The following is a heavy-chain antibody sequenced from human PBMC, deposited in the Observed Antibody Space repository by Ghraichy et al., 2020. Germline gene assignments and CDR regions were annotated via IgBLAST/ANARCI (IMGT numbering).Heavy chain of an antibody. J-gene: IGHJ5*02. Sequence: LSLTCAASGFTFSSYSMNWVRQAPGKGLEWVSSISSSSSYIYYADSVKGRFTISRDNAKNSLYLQMNSLRAEDTAVYYCARETYGSGSYHWFDPWGQGTLVTVSS. D-gene: IGHD3-10*01. CDR2: ISSSSSYI. CDR3: ARETYGSGSYHWFDP. V-gene: IGHV3-21*01. CDR1: GFTFSSYS.